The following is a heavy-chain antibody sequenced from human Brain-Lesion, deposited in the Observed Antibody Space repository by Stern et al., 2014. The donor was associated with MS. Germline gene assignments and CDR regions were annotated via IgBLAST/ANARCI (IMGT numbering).Heavy chain of an antibody. V-gene: IGHV1-24*01. CDR3: ATDRDDFRSGYSAPTKGYGLDV. CDR1: GYTLTELS. D-gene: IGHD3-3*01. Sequence: QVQLVESGAEVTKPGASVKVSCKVSGYTLTELSMHWVRPAPGKGLEWIGGFVRADGETIYAQKFQGRVTMTEDTSTDTAYMELSSLRSEDTAVYYCATDRDDFRSGYSAPTKGYGLDVWGQGTTVTVTS. J-gene: IGHJ6*02. CDR2: FVRADGET.